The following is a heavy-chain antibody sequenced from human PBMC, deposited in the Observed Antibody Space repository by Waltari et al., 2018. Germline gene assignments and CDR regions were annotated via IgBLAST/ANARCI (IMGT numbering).Heavy chain of an antibody. CDR3: ARAGYYYDSSVYYQFDY. CDR2: IPYSGST. J-gene: IGHJ4*02. Sequence: QVQLQESGPGLVKPSETLSLTCTVSGGSMSSFYWTWIRQPPGKGLEWIGYIPYSGSTKYAPSLKRRVTMSVDTSKNQFSLKLSSVTAADTAMYYCARAGYYYDSSVYYQFDYWGQGALVTVSS. D-gene: IGHD3-22*01. CDR1: GGSMSSFY. V-gene: IGHV4-59*01.